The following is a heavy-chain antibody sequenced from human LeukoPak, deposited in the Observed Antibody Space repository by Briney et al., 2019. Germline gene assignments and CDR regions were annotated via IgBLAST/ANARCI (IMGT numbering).Heavy chain of an antibody. V-gene: IGHV1-18*01. CDR1: GYTFTSYG. CDR3: ARANYGSGGSCYGYYYYMDV. D-gene: IGHD2-15*01. J-gene: IGHJ6*03. Sequence: ASVKVSCKASGYTFTSYGISWVRQAPGQGLEWMGWISAYNGNTNYAQKLQGRVTMTTDTSTSTAYMELRSLRSDDTAVYYCARANYGSGGSCYGYYYYMDVWGKGTTVTVSS. CDR2: ISAYNGNT.